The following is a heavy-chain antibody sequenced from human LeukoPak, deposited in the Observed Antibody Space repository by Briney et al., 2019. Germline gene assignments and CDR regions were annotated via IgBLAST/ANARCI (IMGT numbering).Heavy chain of an antibody. CDR1: GYSFTNYW. Sequence: GESLKISCKGSGYSFTNYWIGWVRQMPGKGLEWMGIIYPADSETRYSPSFQGQVTMSADKSISTAYLQWSSLKASDTAMYYCARLRGGELSKHYFDYWGQGTLVTVSS. CDR3: ARLRGGELSKHYFDY. CDR2: IYPADSET. J-gene: IGHJ4*02. V-gene: IGHV5-51*01. D-gene: IGHD3-10*01.